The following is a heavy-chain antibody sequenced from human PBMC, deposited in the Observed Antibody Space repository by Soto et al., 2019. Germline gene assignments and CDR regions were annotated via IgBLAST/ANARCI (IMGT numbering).Heavy chain of an antibody. CDR3: ARDGHGMDV. V-gene: IGHV4-61*01. J-gene: IGHJ6*02. Sequence: TLSLTCTVSGGSVSTRNYNWSWVRPPPGKVLEWIGNIFFTGRTHYNPSLTSRVTISVDTSKNQVSLELRSVIAADTAVYYCARDGHGMDVWGQGTTVTVSS. CDR2: IFFTGRT. CDR1: GGSVSTRNYN.